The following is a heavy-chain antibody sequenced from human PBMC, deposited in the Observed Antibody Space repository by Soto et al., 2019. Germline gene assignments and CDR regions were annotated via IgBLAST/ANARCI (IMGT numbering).Heavy chain of an antibody. CDR1: GGSFTGNY. Sequence: SETLSLTCAVYGGSFTGNYRSWIRQPPGKGLEWIGEVNDSGSTNFNPSLKSRVTISVDTSKKQFTLKLTSVTAADTAVYYCATDSATSYFGMDVWGNGTTVTVSS. CDR3: ATDSATSYFGMDV. J-gene: IGHJ6*04. CDR2: VNDSGST. V-gene: IGHV4-34*01. D-gene: IGHD1-26*01.